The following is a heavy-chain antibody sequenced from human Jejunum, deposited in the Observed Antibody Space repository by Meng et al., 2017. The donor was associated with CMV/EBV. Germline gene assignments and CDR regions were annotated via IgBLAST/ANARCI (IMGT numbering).Heavy chain of an antibody. CDR1: GGSITIFY. CDR2: VYYTGST. V-gene: IGHV4-59*01. Sequence: TGGSITIFYWNWIRQPPGKGLEWIGNVYYTGSTNYNPSLKSRVTISLDTSKNQLSLKLNSLSAADTAVYYCARIGATAIYSGNVWGQGTLVTVSS. CDR3: ARIGATAIYSGNV. J-gene: IGHJ4*02. D-gene: IGHD5-12*01.